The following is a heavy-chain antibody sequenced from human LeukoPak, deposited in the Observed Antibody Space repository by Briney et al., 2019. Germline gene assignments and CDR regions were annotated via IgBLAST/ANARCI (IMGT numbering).Heavy chain of an antibody. CDR2: IYPGDSDT. Sequence: GESLKISCKGSGYSFTSYWIGWVRQMPGKGLEWMGIIYPGDSDTRYSPSFQGQVTISADKSISTAYLQWSSLKASDTAMYYCARQVTYCSGGSCYWAHIDYWGQGTLVTVSS. D-gene: IGHD2-15*01. CDR1: GYSFTSYW. CDR3: ARQVTYCSGGSCYWAHIDY. V-gene: IGHV5-51*01. J-gene: IGHJ4*02.